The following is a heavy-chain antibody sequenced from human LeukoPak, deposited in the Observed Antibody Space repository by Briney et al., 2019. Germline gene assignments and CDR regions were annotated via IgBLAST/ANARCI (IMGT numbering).Heavy chain of an antibody. CDR3: ARRNGDIRLEAFDY. CDR1: GGSISSSNYY. D-gene: IGHD4-17*01. J-gene: IGHJ4*02. CDR2: IYYSGST. Sequence: PSETLSLTCNVSGGSISSSNYYWGWIRQPPGKGLEWIGSIYYSGSTYYNPSLKSRVTISVDTSKNQFSLKLSSVTAADTAVYYCARRNGDIRLEAFDYWGQGTPVTVSS. V-gene: IGHV4-39*01.